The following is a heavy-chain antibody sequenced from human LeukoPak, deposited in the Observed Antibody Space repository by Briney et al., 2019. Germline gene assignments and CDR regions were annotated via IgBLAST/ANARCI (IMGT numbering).Heavy chain of an antibody. D-gene: IGHD3-10*01. Sequence: SETLSLTCAVSGCSISSGYYWCWIRQPPGKGLEWIGSIYHSGSTYYNPSLKSRVTITVDTSKNQFSLKLSSVTAADTAVYYCARQWGYYYGSGSYYQGGAFDIWGQGTMVTVSS. CDR2: IYHSGST. CDR3: ARQWGYYYGSGSYYQGGAFDI. V-gene: IGHV4-38-2*01. CDR1: GCSISSGYY. J-gene: IGHJ3*02.